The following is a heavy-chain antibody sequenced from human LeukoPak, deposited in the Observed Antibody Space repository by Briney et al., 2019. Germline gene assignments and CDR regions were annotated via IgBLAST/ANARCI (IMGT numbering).Heavy chain of an antibody. D-gene: IGHD1-20*01. CDR1: GFTFSSSW. Sequence: GGSLRLSCAASGFTFSSSWINWVRQPPGKGLEWVGNINPEGSQTRFVDSVMGRFTMSKYNAKNSLYLQMDSLRVEDTAVFYCAAWTYRGYNFWGQGTVVTVSS. J-gene: IGHJ4*02. CDR2: INPEGSQT. V-gene: IGHV3-7*01. CDR3: AAWTYRGYNF.